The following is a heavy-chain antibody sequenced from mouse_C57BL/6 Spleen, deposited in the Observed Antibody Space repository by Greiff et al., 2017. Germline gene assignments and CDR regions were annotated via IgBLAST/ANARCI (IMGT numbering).Heavy chain of an antibody. V-gene: IGHV5-6*01. CDR1: GFTFSSYG. D-gene: IGHD2-3*01. CDR3: ARHDGYFDY. J-gene: IGHJ2*01. CDR2: ISSGGSYT. Sequence: EVMLVESGGDLVKPGGSLKLSCAASGFTFSSYGMSWVRQTPDKRLEWVATISSGGSYTYYPDSVKGRFTISRDNAQNTLYLQMSSLKSEDTAMXYCARHDGYFDYWGQGTTLTVSS.